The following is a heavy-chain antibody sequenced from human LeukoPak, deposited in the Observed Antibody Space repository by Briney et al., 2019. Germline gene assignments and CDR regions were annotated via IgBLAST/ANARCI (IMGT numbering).Heavy chain of an antibody. Sequence: GGSLRLSCAASGFTFNSYAMHWVRQAPGKGLEWVAVISFNGMYKHYADSVKGRFTISRDNSKNTLYLQMNSLRAEDTAVYYCAKDRCSNGVGCYYYYMDVWGKGTTVTISS. CDR2: ISFNGMYK. J-gene: IGHJ6*03. V-gene: IGHV3-30*04. CDR1: GFTFNSYA. D-gene: IGHD2-8*01. CDR3: AKDRCSNGVGCYYYYMDV.